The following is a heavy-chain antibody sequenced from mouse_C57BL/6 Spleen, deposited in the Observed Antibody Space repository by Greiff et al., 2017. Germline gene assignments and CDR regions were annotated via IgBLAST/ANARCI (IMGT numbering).Heavy chain of an antibody. CDR1: GYAFSSSW. J-gene: IGHJ3*01. CDR2: IYPGDGDP. CDR3: ASYGSTSFAY. V-gene: IGHV1-82*01. Sequence: QVQLQQSGPELVKPGASVKISCKASGYAFSSSWMNWVKQRPGKGLEWIGRIYPGDGDPNYNGKFKGKAALTADKSSSTAYMQLSSLTSEDSAVYFCASYGSTSFAYWGQGTLVTVSA. D-gene: IGHD1-1*01.